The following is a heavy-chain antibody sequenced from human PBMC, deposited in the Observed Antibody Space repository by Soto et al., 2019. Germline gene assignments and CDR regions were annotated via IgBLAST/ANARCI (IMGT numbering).Heavy chain of an antibody. J-gene: IGHJ4*02. Sequence: QVQLQESGPGLVKPSQTLSLNCTVSGGSISSGAYYWSWIRQHPGKGLEWIGYIYYTGSTYYNPSLKGRITIVVSTSKNHFPLKLSAVTAADTAVYYCARSTFEYYYDSSVGYWGQGTLVTVSS. CDR3: ARSTFEYYYDSSVGY. V-gene: IGHV4-31*03. D-gene: IGHD3-22*01. CDR1: GGSISSGAYY. CDR2: IYYTGST.